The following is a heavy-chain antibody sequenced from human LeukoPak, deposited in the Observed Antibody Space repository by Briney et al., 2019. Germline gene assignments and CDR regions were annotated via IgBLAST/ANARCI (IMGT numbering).Heavy chain of an antibody. CDR3: ARVADKQLWLRGAFDY. CDR2: ISSGSSTI. Sequence: PGGSLRLSCAASGFTFSSYSMNWVRQAPGKGLEWVSYISSGSSTIYYADSVKGRTTISRDNAKNSLYLQINSLRDEDTAVYYCARVADKQLWLRGAFDYWGQGTLVTVSS. CDR1: GFTFSSYS. V-gene: IGHV3-48*02. J-gene: IGHJ4*02. D-gene: IGHD5-18*01.